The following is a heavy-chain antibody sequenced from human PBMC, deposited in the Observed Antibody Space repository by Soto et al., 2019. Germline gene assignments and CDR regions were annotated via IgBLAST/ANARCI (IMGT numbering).Heavy chain of an antibody. J-gene: IGHJ4*02. CDR1: GGSISSSSYY. V-gene: IGHV4-39*07. Sequence: SQTLSLTCTVSGGSISSSSYYWGWIRQPPGKGLEWIGSIYYSGSTNYNPSLKSRVTISIDTSKNQFSLKLSSVTAADTAVYYCARESAFSSGTIDSWGQGTLVTVSS. CDR2: IYYSGST. CDR3: ARESAFSSGTIDS. D-gene: IGHD6-6*01.